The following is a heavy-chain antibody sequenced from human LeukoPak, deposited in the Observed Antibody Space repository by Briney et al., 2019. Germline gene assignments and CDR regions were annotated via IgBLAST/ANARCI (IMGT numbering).Heavy chain of an antibody. V-gene: IGHV3-74*01. D-gene: IGHD6-13*01. J-gene: IGHJ5*02. CDR2: INGDGSST. CDR3: ARDRDRSSFSPNWFDP. Sequence: GGSLRLSCAASGFTFSSYWMHWVRQAPGKGLVWVSRINGDGSSTSYADSVKGRFTISRDNAKNTLYVQMNSLRAEDTAVYYCARDRDRSSFSPNWFDPWGQGTLVTVSS. CDR1: GFTFSSYW.